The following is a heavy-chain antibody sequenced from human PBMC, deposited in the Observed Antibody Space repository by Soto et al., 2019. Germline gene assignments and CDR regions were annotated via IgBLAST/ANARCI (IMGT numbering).Heavy chain of an antibody. CDR1: GYSFYNSG. Sequence: QVQLVQSGPELKKPGASVKVSCKTSGYSFYNSGISWVRQAPGQGLEWMGWISVYSGYAHYAQKFQGRVIMTADTFTSTSNMELRGLRSDDTAMYYCSKTGSTWFAAWGQGKLVTVSS. J-gene: IGHJ5*02. CDR2: ISVYSGYA. CDR3: SKTGSTWFAA. V-gene: IGHV1-18*01.